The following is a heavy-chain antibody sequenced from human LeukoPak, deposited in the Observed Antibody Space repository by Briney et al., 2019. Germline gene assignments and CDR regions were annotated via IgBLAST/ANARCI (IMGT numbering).Heavy chain of an antibody. CDR3: GRDWKVDY. CDR1: GFTFNNYP. V-gene: IGHV3-23*01. D-gene: IGHD1-1*01. CDR2: ISDNGDDT. J-gene: IGHJ4*02. Sequence: GGSLRLSCAASGFTFNNYPMTWVRQALGKGLEWVSAISDNGDDTKYAASVKGRFTISRDNSKNTLYLQMNSLRVEDTAMYYCGRDWKVDYWGQGTRVTVSS.